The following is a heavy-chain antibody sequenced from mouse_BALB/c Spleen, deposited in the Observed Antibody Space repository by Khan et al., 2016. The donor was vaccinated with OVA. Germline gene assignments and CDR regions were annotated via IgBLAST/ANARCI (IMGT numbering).Heavy chain of an antibody. V-gene: IGHV3-5*02. CDR2: IYYSGTD. J-gene: IGHJ1*01. CDR3: ARDYGYLYGVCDI. D-gene: IGHD1-1*01. Sequence: EVELVESGPGLVQPSQTVSLTCTVTGISITSGNYRWSCIRQFPGNKLEWIGNIYYSGTDTSNPFLTSRTTIPRDTSKNQFFLEMNTLTAEDTATDNFARDYGYLYGVCDIWGEGTTVTVSS. CDR1: GISITSGNYR.